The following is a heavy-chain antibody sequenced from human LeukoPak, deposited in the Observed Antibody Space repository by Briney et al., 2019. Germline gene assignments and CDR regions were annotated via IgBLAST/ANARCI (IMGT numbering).Heavy chain of an antibody. CDR2: ISGSGVST. D-gene: IGHD3-9*01. J-gene: IGHJ4*02. Sequence: PGGSLRLSCAASGFTFSSYAMSWVRQAPGKGLEWVSAISGSGVSTFYADSLKGRFSISRDNAKNTLYLQMNSLRAEDTAVYYCAKRSGYYDILTGHFDYWGQGTLVTVSS. CDR1: GFTFSSYA. V-gene: IGHV3-23*01. CDR3: AKRSGYYDILTGHFDY.